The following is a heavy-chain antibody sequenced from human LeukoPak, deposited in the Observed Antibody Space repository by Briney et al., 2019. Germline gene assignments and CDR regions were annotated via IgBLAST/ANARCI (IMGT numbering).Heavy chain of an antibody. Sequence: GGSLRLSCAASGFTVSGNYMSWVRQAPGKGLEWVSVIYSGGSTYYADSVKGRFTISRDNSKNTLFLQMNSLRVEDTAVYYCAGLVGVGAGVFDIWGQGTMVTVSS. CDR3: AGLVGVGAGVFDI. CDR1: GFTVSGNY. V-gene: IGHV3-53*01. CDR2: IYSGGST. J-gene: IGHJ3*02. D-gene: IGHD2-2*01.